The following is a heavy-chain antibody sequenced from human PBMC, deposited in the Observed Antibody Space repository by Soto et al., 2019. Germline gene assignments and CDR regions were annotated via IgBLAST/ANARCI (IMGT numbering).Heavy chain of an antibody. Sequence: EVQLLESGGGLVQPGGSLRLSCAASGFTFSSYAMSWVRQAPGKGLEWVSPISGSGGSTSYADSVKGRFTISRDKSKNTLYQQMNSLRAEDTDVYYCAKEHDYDFWSGYYALDYWGQGTLVTVSS. CDR1: GFTFSSYA. CDR3: AKEHDYDFWSGYYALDY. J-gene: IGHJ4*02. CDR2: ISGSGGST. D-gene: IGHD3-3*01. V-gene: IGHV3-23*01.